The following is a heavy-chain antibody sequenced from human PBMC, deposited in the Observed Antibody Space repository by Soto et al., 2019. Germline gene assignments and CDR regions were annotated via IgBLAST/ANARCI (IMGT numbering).Heavy chain of an antibody. CDR2: IWYDGSNK. Sequence: QVQLVESGGGVVQPGRSLRLSCAASGFTFSSYGMHWVRQAPGKGLEWVAVIWYDGSNKYYADSVKGRFTISRDNSKNTLYQQMNSLRAEDRAVYYFARSQREIFASWGQGTLVTVSS. J-gene: IGHJ4*02. V-gene: IGHV3-33*01. CDR3: ARSQREIFAS. D-gene: IGHD6-25*01. CDR1: GFTFSSYG.